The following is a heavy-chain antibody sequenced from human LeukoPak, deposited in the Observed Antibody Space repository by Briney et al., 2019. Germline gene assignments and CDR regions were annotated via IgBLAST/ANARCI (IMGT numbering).Heavy chain of an antibody. CDR2: IWYDGSNK. CDR1: GFTFSSYG. V-gene: IGHV3-33*06. CDR3: AKDRRRSGGDYHYYYMDV. J-gene: IGHJ6*03. Sequence: PGRSLRLSCVASGFTFSSYGMHWVRQAPGKGLEWAAVIWYDGSNKSYGDSVKGRFTISRDNSKNTVYLQMNSLRAEDTAVYYCAKDRRRSGGDYHYYYMDVWGKGTTVTVSS. D-gene: IGHD2-21*01.